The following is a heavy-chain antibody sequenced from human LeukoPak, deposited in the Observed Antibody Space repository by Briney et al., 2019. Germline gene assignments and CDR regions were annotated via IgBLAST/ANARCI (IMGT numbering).Heavy chain of an antibody. CDR3: ARVAGERYCSSTSCYMRGWFDP. CDR2: IIPIFGKA. CDR1: GGTFSSYA. D-gene: IGHD2-2*02. Sequence: SVKVSCKASGGTFSSYAISWVRQAPGQGLEWMGGIIPIFGKANYAQKFQGRVTITADESTSTAYMELSSLRSEDTAVYYCARVAGERYCSSTSCYMRGWFDPWGQGTLVTVSS. V-gene: IGHV1-69*13. J-gene: IGHJ5*02.